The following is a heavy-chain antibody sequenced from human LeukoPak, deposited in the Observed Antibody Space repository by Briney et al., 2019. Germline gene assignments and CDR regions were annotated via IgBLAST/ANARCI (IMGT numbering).Heavy chain of an antibody. CDR3: ARTRSPPDAFDI. J-gene: IGHJ3*02. CDR2: IYYPAST. V-gene: IGHV4-31*03. CDR1: GGSISSGNYY. Sequence: PSETLSLTCTVSGGSISSGNYYWSWIRQHPGKGLEWIGYIYYPASTTYDPSLKSRVTISVDTSQNQFSLKLRSVTAVDTAVYYCARTRSPPDAFDIWGQGTMVTVSS.